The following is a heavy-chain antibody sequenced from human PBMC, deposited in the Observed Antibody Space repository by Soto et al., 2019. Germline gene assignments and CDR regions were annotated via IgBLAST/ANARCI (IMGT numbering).Heavy chain of an antibody. Sequence: ASVKVSFKASGYTFTSYAMHWVRQAPGQRLEWMGWINAGNGNTKYSQKFQGRVTITRDTSASTAYMELSSLRSEDTAVYYCARVFGDYRPFDYWGQGTLVTVSS. J-gene: IGHJ4*02. V-gene: IGHV1-3*01. CDR3: ARVFGDYRPFDY. D-gene: IGHD4-17*01. CDR2: INAGNGNT. CDR1: GYTFTSYA.